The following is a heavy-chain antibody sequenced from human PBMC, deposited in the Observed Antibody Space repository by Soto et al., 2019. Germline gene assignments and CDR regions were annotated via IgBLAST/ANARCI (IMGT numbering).Heavy chain of an antibody. Sequence: PSQTLSLTCAISGDSVSSNSAAWNWIRQSPSRGLEWLGRTYYRSKWYNDYAVSVKSRITINPDTSKNQFSLQLNSVTPEDTAVYYCARGYYDFWSGYVGARYYYYGMDVWGQGTTVTVSS. CDR3: ARGYYDFWSGYVGARYYYYGMDV. CDR2: TYYRSKWYN. V-gene: IGHV6-1*01. D-gene: IGHD3-3*01. J-gene: IGHJ6*02. CDR1: GDSVSSNSAA.